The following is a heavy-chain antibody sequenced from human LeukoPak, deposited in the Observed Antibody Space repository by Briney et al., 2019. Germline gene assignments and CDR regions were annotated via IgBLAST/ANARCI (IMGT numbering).Heavy chain of an antibody. CDR1: GGSFSGYY. CDR2: INHSGST. Sequence: PSETLSLTCAVYGGSFSGYYWSWIRQPPGKGLEWIGEINHSGSTNYNPSLKSRVTISVDTSKNQFSLKLSSVTAADTAVYYCARVRYDILTGYMYYFDYWGQGTLVTVSS. J-gene: IGHJ4*02. CDR3: ARVRYDILTGYMYYFDY. D-gene: IGHD3-9*01. V-gene: IGHV4-34*01.